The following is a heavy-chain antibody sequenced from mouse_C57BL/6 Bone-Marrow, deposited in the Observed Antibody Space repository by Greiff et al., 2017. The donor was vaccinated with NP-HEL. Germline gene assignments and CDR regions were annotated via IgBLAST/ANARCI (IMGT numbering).Heavy chain of an antibody. Sequence: QVQLKESGPELVKPGASVKISCKASGYAFSSSWMNWVKQRPGKGLEWTGRIYPGDGDTNYNGKFKGKATLTADKSSSTAYMQLSSLTSEDSAVYFCARGYYGSSPWFAYWGQGTLVTVSA. CDR2: IYPGDGDT. D-gene: IGHD1-1*01. CDR3: ARGYYGSSPWFAY. J-gene: IGHJ3*01. V-gene: IGHV1-82*01. CDR1: GYAFSSSW.